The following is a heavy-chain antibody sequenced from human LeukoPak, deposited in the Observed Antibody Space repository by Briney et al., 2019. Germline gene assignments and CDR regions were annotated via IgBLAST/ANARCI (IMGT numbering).Heavy chain of an antibody. D-gene: IGHD3-10*01. CDR1: GGSISSSSYY. V-gene: IGHV4-39*01. Sequence: PSETLSLTCTVSGGSISSSSYYWGWIRQPPGKGLEWFGSIYYSGSTYYIPSPKSRVTISVATSKNQFSLKLSSVTAADTAVYYCARHAMVRGVVTTYSFDYWGQGTLVTVSS. CDR3: ARHAMVRGVVTTYSFDY. CDR2: IYYSGST. J-gene: IGHJ4*02.